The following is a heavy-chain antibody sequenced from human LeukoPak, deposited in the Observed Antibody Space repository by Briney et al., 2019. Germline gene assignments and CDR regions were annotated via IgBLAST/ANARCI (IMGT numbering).Heavy chain of an antibody. Sequence: GGSLRLSCAASGFTFSSYGMHWVRQAPGKGLEWVAVISYDGSNKYYADSVKGRFTISRDNSKNTLYLQMNSLRAEDTAVYYCAKVSTVAGTVDYWGQGTLVTVSS. CDR3: AKVSTVAGTVDY. CDR1: GFTFSSYG. D-gene: IGHD6-19*01. J-gene: IGHJ4*02. CDR2: ISYDGSNK. V-gene: IGHV3-30*18.